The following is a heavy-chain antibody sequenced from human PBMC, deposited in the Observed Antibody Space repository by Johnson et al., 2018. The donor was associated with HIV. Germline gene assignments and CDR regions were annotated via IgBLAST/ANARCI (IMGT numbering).Heavy chain of an antibody. CDR3: ARDRVGATAFDI. CDR2: ISSSGSTI. V-gene: IGHV3-48*04. CDR1: GFTFSSYA. D-gene: IGHD1-26*01. Sequence: VQLVESGGGLVQPGGSLRLSCAASGFTFSSYAMSWVRQAPGKGLEWVSCISSSGSTIYYADSVKGRFSISRDNAKNSLYLQMNSLRGEDTAVYYCARDRVGATAFDIWGQGTMVTVSS. J-gene: IGHJ3*02.